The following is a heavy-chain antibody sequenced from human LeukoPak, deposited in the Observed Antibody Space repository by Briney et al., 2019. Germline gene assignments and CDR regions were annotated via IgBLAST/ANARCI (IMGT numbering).Heavy chain of an antibody. CDR1: GFTFSSYT. Sequence: GGSLRLSCAASGFTFSSYTMNWVRQAPGKGLEWISYTMRTAADVTSYADSVEGRFTISRDDAKNSLYLQMNSLRDDDTAVYYCVRDWSYAFDLWGQGTMVTVSS. V-gene: IGHV3-48*02. CDR2: TMRTAADVT. CDR3: VRDWSYAFDL. J-gene: IGHJ3*01.